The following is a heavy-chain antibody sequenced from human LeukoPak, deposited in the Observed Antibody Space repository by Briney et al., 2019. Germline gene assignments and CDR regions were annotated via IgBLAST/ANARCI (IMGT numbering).Heavy chain of an antibody. CDR2: IYTSGST. V-gene: IGHV4-4*07. CDR3: ARGCSSTSCSNNWFDP. Sequence: PSETLSLTCTVSGGSISSYYWSWIRQPAGKGLEWIGRIYTSGSTNYNPSLKSRVTMSVDTSKNQLSLKLSSVTAADTAVYYCARGCSSTSCSNNWFDPWGQGTLVTVRS. J-gene: IGHJ5*02. D-gene: IGHD2-2*01. CDR1: GGSISSYY.